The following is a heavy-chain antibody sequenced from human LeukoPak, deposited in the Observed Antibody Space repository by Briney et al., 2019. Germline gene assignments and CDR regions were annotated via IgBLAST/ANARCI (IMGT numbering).Heavy chain of an antibody. Sequence: GGSLRLSCAASGFTFSSYAMHWVRQAPGKGLEWVAVISYDGSNKYYADSVKGRFTISRDNSKNTLYLQMNSQRAEDTAVYYCARDRLLMTVAGTVDQWGRGTLVTVSS. CDR2: ISYDGSNK. J-gene: IGHJ4*02. V-gene: IGHV3-30-3*01. D-gene: IGHD6-19*01. CDR3: ARDRLLMTVAGTVDQ. CDR1: GFTFSSYA.